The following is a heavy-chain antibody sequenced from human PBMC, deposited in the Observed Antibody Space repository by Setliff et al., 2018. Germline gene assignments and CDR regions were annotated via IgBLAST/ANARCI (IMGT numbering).Heavy chain of an antibody. V-gene: IGHV3-49*04. CDR1: GFTFGDYA. D-gene: IGHD6-13*01. CDR3: TRGPPAAAGTGFLKN. CDR2: IRSKAYGGTT. Sequence: SLRLSCTASGFTFGDYAMSWVRQAPGKGLEWVGFIRSKAYGGTTEYAASVKGRFTISRDDSKSIAYLQMNSLKTEDTAVYYCTRGPPAAAGTGFLKNWGQGTLVTVSS. J-gene: IGHJ4*02.